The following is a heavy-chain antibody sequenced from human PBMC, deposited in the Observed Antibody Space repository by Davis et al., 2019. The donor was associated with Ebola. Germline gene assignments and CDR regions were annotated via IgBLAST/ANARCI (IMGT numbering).Heavy chain of an antibody. V-gene: IGHV4-61*01. Sequence: MPSETLSLTCNVSGYSISSGYYWSWIRQPPGKGLEWIGYIYYSGSTNYNPSLKSRVTISVDTSKNQFSLKLSSVTAADTAVYYCARGRETAMVLGYYGMDVWGKGTTVTVSS. CDR3: ARGRETAMVLGYYGMDV. CDR2: IYYSGST. D-gene: IGHD5-18*01. J-gene: IGHJ6*04. CDR1: GYSISSGYY.